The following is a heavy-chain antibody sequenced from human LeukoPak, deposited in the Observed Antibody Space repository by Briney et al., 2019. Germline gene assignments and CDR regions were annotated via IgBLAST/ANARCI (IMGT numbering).Heavy chain of an antibody. CDR2: IIPIFGTA. CDR1: GYTFTSYY. V-gene: IGHV1-69*13. CDR3: ASRDFWSGYYSHWFDP. D-gene: IGHD3-3*01. Sequence: SVKVSCKASGYTFTSYYMHWVRQAPGQGLEWMGGIIPIFGTANYAQKFQGRVTITAGESTSTAYMELSSLRSEDTAVYYCASRDFWSGYYSHWFDPWGQGTLVTVSS. J-gene: IGHJ5*02.